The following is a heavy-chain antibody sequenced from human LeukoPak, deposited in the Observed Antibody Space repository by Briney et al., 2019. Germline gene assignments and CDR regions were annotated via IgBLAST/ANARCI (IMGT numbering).Heavy chain of an antibody. CDR1: GYTFTSYG. D-gene: IGHD1-26*01. Sequence: ASVKVSCKASGYTFTSYGISWVRQAPGQGLEWMGWISANNGNRNYAEKLQGRVTMTTDTSTSTAYMELRSLRSDDTAVYYCARDLELLAFDYWGQGTLVTVSS. CDR3: ARDLELLAFDY. J-gene: IGHJ4*02. V-gene: IGHV1-18*01. CDR2: ISANNGNR.